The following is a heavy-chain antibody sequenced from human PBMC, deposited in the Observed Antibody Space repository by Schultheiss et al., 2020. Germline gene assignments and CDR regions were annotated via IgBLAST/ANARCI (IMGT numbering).Heavy chain of an antibody. V-gene: IGHV3-33*01. Sequence: GGSLRLSCAASGFTFSSYVMHWVRQAPGKGLEWVAVIWYDGSNKYYADSVKGRFTISRDNAKNSLYLQMNSLRAEDTAVYYCAREGPGYYYYYYMDVWGKGTTVTVSS. CDR3: AREGPGYYYYYYMDV. J-gene: IGHJ6*03. CDR2: IWYDGSNK. D-gene: IGHD1-14*01. CDR1: GFTFSSYV.